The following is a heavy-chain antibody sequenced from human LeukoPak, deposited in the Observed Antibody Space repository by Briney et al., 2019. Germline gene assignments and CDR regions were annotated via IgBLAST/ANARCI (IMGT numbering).Heavy chain of an antibody. V-gene: IGHV3-74*01. CDR2: INNEGSST. CDR3: ARGGSGSFDY. J-gene: IGHJ4*02. Sequence: PGGSLRLSCAASGFTFSSYWMHWVRQAPGKGLVWVSRINNEGSSTTYADSVEGRSTISRDNAKNTLYVQMNSLRAEDTAVYYCARGGSGSFDYWGQGTLVTVSS. CDR1: GFTFSSYW. D-gene: IGHD2-15*01.